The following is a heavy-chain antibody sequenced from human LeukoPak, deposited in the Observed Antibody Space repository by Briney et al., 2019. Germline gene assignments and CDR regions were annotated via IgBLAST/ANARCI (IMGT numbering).Heavy chain of an antibody. V-gene: IGHV3-64*01. J-gene: IGHJ6*04. Sequence: GGSLRLSCAASGFTFSSYAMHWVRQAPGKGLEYVSAISSNGGSTYYANSVKGRFTISRDNSKNTLYLQMNSLRPEDTAVYYCARDSYGSGYYMDVWGKGTTVTVSS. D-gene: IGHD3-22*01. CDR1: GFTFSSYA. CDR2: ISSNGGST. CDR3: ARDSYGSGYYMDV.